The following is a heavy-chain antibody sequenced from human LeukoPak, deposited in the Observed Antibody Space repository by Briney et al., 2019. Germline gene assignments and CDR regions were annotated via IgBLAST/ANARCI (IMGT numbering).Heavy chain of an antibody. CDR1: GVSFSNDG. CDR3: ADYRKPQGLDY. D-gene: IGHD1-14*01. V-gene: IGHV3-21*04. J-gene: IGHJ4*02. Sequence: GGSLRLSCAASGVSFSNDGMDWVRQAPGQGLEWVSSISASSTYIWYADSVKGRFTISRDNSKNTVYLQMNSLRVEDTAVYYCADYRKPQGLDYWGQGTLVTVSS. CDR2: ISASSTYI.